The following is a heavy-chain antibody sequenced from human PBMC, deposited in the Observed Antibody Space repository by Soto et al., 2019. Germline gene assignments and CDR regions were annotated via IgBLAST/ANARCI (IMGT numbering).Heavy chain of an antibody. D-gene: IGHD4-17*01. V-gene: IGHV4-59*01. CDR3: ARFDYGGYYFDY. Sequence: SETLSLTCAVYGGSFSGYYWSWVRQPPGKGLEWIGYIYYSGSTNYNPSLKSRVTISVDTSKNQFSLKLSSVTAADTAVYYCARFDYGGYYFDYWGQGTLVTVSS. CDR1: GGSFSGYY. J-gene: IGHJ4*02. CDR2: IYYSGST.